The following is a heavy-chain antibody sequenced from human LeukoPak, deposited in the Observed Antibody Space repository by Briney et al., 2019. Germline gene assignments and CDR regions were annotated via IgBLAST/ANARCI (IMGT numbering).Heavy chain of an antibody. V-gene: IGHV4-34*01. D-gene: IGHD4-17*01. CDR3: ARQPYGSDY. J-gene: IGHJ4*02. CDR2: VNHSGYT. CDR1: GVSFSTYY. Sequence: PSETLSLTCDVSGVSFSTYYWSWIRQSPEKGLEWIGEVNHSGYTNLNPSLKSRVTISVDTSKNQSSLKLSSVTAADTAVYYCARQPYGSDYWGQGTLVTVSS.